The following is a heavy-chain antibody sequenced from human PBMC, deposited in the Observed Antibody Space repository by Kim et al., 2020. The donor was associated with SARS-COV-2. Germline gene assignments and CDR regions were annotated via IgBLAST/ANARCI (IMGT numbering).Heavy chain of an antibody. J-gene: IGHJ3*02. Sequence: GGSLRLSCAASGFTFSSYGMHWVRQAPGKGLEWVAVISYDGSNKYYADSVKGRFTISRDNSKNTLYLQMNSLRAEDTAVYYCAKDYRRAYNDIDAFDIWGQGTMVTVSS. D-gene: IGHD5-18*01. CDR1: GFTFSSYG. CDR2: ISYDGSNK. V-gene: IGHV3-30*18. CDR3: AKDYRRAYNDIDAFDI.